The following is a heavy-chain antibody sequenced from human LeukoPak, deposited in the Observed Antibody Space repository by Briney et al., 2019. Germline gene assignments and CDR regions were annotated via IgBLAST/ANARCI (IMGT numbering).Heavy chain of an antibody. CDR1: GFTFSSYW. D-gene: IGHD3-22*01. Sequence: GGSLRLSCAASGFTFSSYWMHWVRHAPGKGLVWVSRINTDGSTTNYADSVKGRFTISRDNAKNTLYLQMNSLRAEDTAVYYCASLGDTMIVAVDYWGQGTLVTVSS. CDR2: INTDGSTT. CDR3: ASLGDTMIVAVDY. J-gene: IGHJ4*02. V-gene: IGHV3-74*01.